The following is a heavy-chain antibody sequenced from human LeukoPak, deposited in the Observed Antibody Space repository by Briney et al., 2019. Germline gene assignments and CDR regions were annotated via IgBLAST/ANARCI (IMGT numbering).Heavy chain of an antibody. J-gene: IGHJ4*02. Sequence: SETLSLTCTVSGGSISSSSYYWSWIRQPPGKGLEWIGYIYHSGSTYYNPSLKSRVTISVDRSKNQFSLKLSSVTAADTAVYYCARVRRIQKGFDYWGQGTLVTVSS. V-gene: IGHV4-30-2*01. CDR2: IYHSGST. CDR3: ARVRRIQKGFDY. CDR1: GGSISSSSYY.